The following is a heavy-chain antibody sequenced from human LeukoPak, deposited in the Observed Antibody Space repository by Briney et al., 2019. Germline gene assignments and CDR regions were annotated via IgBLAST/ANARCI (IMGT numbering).Heavy chain of an antibody. J-gene: IGHJ4*02. CDR1: GFTFSSYA. CDR3: AKDSCSGGSCYSFDY. CDR2: ISGSGGRT. D-gene: IGHD2-15*01. Sequence: GGSLRLSCAASGFTFSSYAMSWVRQAPGKGLEWVSAISGSGGRTYYEVSVKGRFTISRDNSKNTLYLQMNSLRAEDTAVYYCAKDSCSGGSCYSFDYWGQGTLVTVSS. V-gene: IGHV3-23*01.